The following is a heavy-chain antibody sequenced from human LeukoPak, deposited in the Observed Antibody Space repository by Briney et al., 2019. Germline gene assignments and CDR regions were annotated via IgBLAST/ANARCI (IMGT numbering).Heavy chain of an antibody. CDR3: AKRRSSGWYGGFDY. V-gene: IGHV3-23*01. J-gene: IGHJ4*02. CDR2: ISGSGGST. CDR1: GFTFSSYA. D-gene: IGHD6-19*01. Sequence: GGSLTLSCAASGFTFSSYAMSWVRQAPGKGLEWVSAISGSGGSTYYADSVKGRFTISRDNSKNTLYLQMSSLRAEDTAVYYCAKRRSSGWYGGFDYWGQGTLVTVSS.